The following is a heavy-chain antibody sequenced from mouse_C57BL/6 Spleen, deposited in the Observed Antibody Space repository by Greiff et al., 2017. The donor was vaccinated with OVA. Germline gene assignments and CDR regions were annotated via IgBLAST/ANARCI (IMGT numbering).Heavy chain of an antibody. Sequence: VQLQQSGAELVRPGASVKLSCTASGFNIKNYDMHWVKQRPVQGLEWIGRIDPENGDTAYAQKFQGKATMTADKSANTAYLQLRSLTSEDTAVYYCTREYYGRSYFDYWGQGTTLTVSS. CDR3: TREYYGRSYFDY. V-gene: IGHV14-1*01. CDR2: IDPENGDT. D-gene: IGHD1-1*01. CDR1: GFNIKNYD. J-gene: IGHJ2*01.